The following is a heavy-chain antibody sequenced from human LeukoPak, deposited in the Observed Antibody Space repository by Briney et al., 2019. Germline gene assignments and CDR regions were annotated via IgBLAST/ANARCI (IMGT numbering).Heavy chain of an antibody. V-gene: IGHV4-39*07. D-gene: IGHD3-22*01. CDR1: GGSISSSYYY. CDR2: IHYSGST. J-gene: IGHJ4*02. Sequence: SETLSLTCTVSGGSISSSYYYWGWIRQPPGKGLEWIGSIHYSGSTYYNPSLKSRVTISVDTSKKQFSLKLSSVTAADTAVYYCVTYYFDSSGPKKNYWGQGTLVTVSS. CDR3: VTYYFDSSGPKKNY.